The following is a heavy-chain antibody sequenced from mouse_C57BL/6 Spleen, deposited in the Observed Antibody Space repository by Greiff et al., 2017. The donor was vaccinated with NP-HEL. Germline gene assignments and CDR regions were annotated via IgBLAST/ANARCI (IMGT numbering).Heavy chain of an antibody. CDR3: ARGGVVATDWYVDV. CDR1: GYTFTDYY. CDR2: IYPGSGNT. V-gene: IGHV1-76*01. Sequence: QVRLQQSGAELVRPGASVKLSCKASGYTFTDYYINWVKQRPGQGLEWIARIYPGSGNTYYNEKFKGKATLTAEKSSSTAYMQLSSLASEDSAVYCCARGGVVATDWYVDVWGTGTTVTVSS. D-gene: IGHD1-1*01. J-gene: IGHJ1*03.